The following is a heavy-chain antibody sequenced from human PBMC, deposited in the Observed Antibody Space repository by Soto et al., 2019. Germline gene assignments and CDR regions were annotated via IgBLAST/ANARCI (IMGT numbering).Heavy chain of an antibody. J-gene: IGHJ4*02. V-gene: IGHV2-5*02. Sequence: QITLKESGPTLLEPTQTLTLTCTFSGFSLDTPGVGVAWFRQPPGKALEWLALTYWDDDKRYRPSPRSSLTTTRDTSKHHAVLTMTNVHPVDTATYYGAHLDHCRGSSCYTGLSDYFDYWGQGTLVTVSS. CDR1: GFSLDTPGVG. CDR2: TYWDDDK. CDR3: AHLDHCRGSSCYTGLSDYFDY. D-gene: IGHD2-15*01.